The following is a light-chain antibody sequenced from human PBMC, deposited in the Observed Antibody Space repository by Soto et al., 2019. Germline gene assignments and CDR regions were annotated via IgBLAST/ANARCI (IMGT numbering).Light chain of an antibody. CDR3: ASWDVSLNAWL. CDR1: SSNIGSNA. V-gene: IGLV1-44*01. CDR2: TFA. Sequence: QSVLTQPPSASGTPGQRVTISCSGSSSNIGSNAVNWYQQLPGTAPKLLIYTFAQRPSGVPDRFSGSKSGTSASLAISGLQSEDEADYYCASWDVSLNAWLFGGGTKLTVL. J-gene: IGLJ3*02.